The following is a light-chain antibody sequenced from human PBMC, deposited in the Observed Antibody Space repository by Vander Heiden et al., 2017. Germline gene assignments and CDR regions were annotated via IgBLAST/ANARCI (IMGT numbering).Light chain of an antibody. V-gene: IGKV1-27*01. J-gene: IGKJ1*01. Sequence: DIQMTQSPYSLSASVGDRVTITCRASQGSSNYLAWYQQKPGKVPKLLIYAASTLQSGVPSRFSGRGSGTDFALTISSLQPEDVATYYCQKYNSAPVTCGQGTKVEIK. CDR3: QKYNSAPVT. CDR2: AAS. CDR1: QGSSNY.